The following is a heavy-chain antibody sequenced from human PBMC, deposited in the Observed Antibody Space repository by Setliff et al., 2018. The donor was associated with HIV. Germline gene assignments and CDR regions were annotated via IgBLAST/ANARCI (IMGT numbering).Heavy chain of an antibody. D-gene: IGHD3-16*01. CDR1: GGSISSSSYY. V-gene: IGHV4-39*01. Sequence: SETLSLTCTVSGGSISSSSYYWGWIRQPPGKGLEWIGSIYYSGSTYYNPSLKSRVTISVDTSKNQFSLRLTSVTAADTAVYYCARHSRAGDIDYWGRGTLVTVSS. J-gene: IGHJ4*02. CDR2: IYYSGST. CDR3: ARHSRAGDIDY.